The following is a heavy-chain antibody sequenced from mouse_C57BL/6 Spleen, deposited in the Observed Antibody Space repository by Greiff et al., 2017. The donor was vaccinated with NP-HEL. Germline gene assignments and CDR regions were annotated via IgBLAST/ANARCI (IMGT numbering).Heavy chain of an antibody. D-gene: IGHD1-1*01. CDR3: ARDGDYGSLFDY. J-gene: IGHJ2*01. V-gene: IGHV5-4*01. CDR1: GFTFSSYA. CDR2: ISDGGSYT. Sequence: DVHLVESGGGLVKPGGSLKLSCAASGFTFSSYAMSWVRQTPEKRLEWVATISDGGSYTYYPDNVKGRFTISRDNAKNNLYLQMSHLKSEDTAMYYCARDGDYGSLFDYWGQSTTLTVSS.